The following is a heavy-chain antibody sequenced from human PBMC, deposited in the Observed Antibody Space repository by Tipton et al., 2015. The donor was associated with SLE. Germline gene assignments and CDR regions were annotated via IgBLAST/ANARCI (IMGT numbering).Heavy chain of an antibody. D-gene: IGHD2-21*02. Sequence: TLSLTCTVSGGSISSGGYYWGWIRQPPGKGLEWIGSIYYSGSTYYNPSLKSRVTISVDTSKNQFSLNLSSVTAADTAVYYCARQSGIVVVTAIPHWFDPWGQGTLVTVSS. CDR3: ARQSGIVVVTAIPHWFDP. CDR2: IYYSGST. CDR1: GGSISSGGYY. V-gene: IGHV4-39*07. J-gene: IGHJ5*02.